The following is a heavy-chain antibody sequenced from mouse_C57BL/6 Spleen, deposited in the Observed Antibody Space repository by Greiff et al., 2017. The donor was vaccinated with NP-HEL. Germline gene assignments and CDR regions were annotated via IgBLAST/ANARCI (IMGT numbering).Heavy chain of an antibody. CDR1: GYSFTDYN. V-gene: IGHV1-39*01. CDR2: INPNYGTT. J-gene: IGHJ1*03. D-gene: IGHD1-1*01. CDR3: ARTGGGGRDYYGSSYYWYFDV. Sequence: VQLQQSGPELVKPGASVKISCKASGYSFTDYNMNWVKQSNGKSLEWIGVINPNYGTTSYNQKFKGKATLTVDQSSSTAYMQLNSLTSEDSAVYSCARTGGGGRDYYGSSYYWYFDVWGTGTTVTVSS.